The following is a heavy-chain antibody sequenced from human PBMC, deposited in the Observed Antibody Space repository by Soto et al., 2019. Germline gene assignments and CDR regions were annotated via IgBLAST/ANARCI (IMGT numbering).Heavy chain of an antibody. CDR3: ARGLFSESSYSGGWYYFDK. D-gene: IGHD1-26*01. J-gene: IGHJ4*02. Sequence: SETLSLTCAVSGGSMSSSNWWSWVRQPPGKGLEWIGQINHSGSSYYNPSLKSRLTISLYTSSDRFSLELSSVTAADTAVYYCARGLFSESSYSGGWYYFDKWSQGTLVTV. V-gene: IGHV4-4*02. CDR1: GGSMSSSNW. CDR2: INHSGSS.